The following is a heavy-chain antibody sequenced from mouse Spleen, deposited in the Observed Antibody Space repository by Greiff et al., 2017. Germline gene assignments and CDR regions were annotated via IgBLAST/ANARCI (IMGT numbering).Heavy chain of an antibody. Sequence: QVQLKQPGAELVKPGASVKLSCKASGYTFTSYWMHWVKQRPGRGLEWIGRIDPNSGGTKYNEKFKSKATLTVDKPSSTAYMQLSSLTSEDSAVYYCALDYRYDDYAMDYWGQGTSVTVSS. J-gene: IGHJ4*01. CDR2: IDPNSGGT. CDR3: ALDYRYDDYAMDY. V-gene: IGHV1-72*01. CDR1: GYTFTSYW. D-gene: IGHD2-14*01.